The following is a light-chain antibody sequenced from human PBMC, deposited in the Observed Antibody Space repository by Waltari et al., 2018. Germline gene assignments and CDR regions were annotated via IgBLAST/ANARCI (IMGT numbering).Light chain of an antibody. V-gene: IGLV1-40*01. CDR1: SSNIGAYD. CDR2: GTN. Sequence: QSVLAQPPSVSGTPGQRVTISCTGSSSNIGAYDVHWYQQLPGTAPKLLLYGTNSRPSGVPYRFSGSKSVTSASLVIAGLQVEDEADYYCQTYDRSLSASVFGGGTKLTVL. J-gene: IGLJ2*01. CDR3: QTYDRSLSASV.